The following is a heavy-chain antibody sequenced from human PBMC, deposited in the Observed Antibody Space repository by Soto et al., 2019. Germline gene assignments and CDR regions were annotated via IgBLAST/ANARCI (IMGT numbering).Heavy chain of an antibody. J-gene: IGHJ6*03. D-gene: IGHD2-15*01. CDR3: ARENGDRGGYYYYYVDV. CDR2: TYYRSKWYN. V-gene: IGHV6-1*01. CDR1: GDSVSSNSAA. Sequence: SQTLSLTCAISGDSVSSNSAAWNWIRQSPSRGLEWLGRTYYRSKWYNDYAVSVKSRITINPDTSKNQFSLQLNKVTPDDTAVYFCARENGDRGGYYYYYVDVWGKGTTVTVSS.